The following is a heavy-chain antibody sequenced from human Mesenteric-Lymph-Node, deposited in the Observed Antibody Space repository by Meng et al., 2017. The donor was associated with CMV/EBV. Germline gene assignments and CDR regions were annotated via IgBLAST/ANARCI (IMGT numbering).Heavy chain of an antibody. D-gene: IGHD6-19*01. Sequence: GDSVSSNRSAWHWIRQSPSRGLEWLGRTYYRSKWYNDYAVSVKSRITINPDTSKNQFSLQLNSVTPEDTAVYYCARDLEGGWLFDSWGQGTLVTVSS. CDR3: ARDLEGGWLFDS. V-gene: IGHV6-1*01. CDR1: GDSVSSNRSA. CDR2: TYYRSKWYN. J-gene: IGHJ4*02.